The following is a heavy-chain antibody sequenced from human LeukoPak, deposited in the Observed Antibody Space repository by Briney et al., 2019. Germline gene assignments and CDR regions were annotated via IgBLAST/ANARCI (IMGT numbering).Heavy chain of an antibody. CDR2: INPNSGGT. D-gene: IGHD6-13*01. J-gene: IGHJ4*02. Sequence: GASVKVSCKASGYTFTGYYMHWVRQAPGQGLEWMGWINPNSGGTNYAQKFQGRVTMTRDTSISTAYMELSRLRSDDTAVYYCARDLGGYSSSWYEDYWGQGTLVTVSS. V-gene: IGHV1-2*02. CDR1: GYTFTGYY. CDR3: ARDLGGYSSSWYEDY.